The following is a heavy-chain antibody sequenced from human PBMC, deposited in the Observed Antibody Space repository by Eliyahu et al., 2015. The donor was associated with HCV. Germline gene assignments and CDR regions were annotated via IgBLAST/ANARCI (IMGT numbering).Heavy chain of an antibody. V-gene: IGHV3-30*04. J-gene: IGHJ4*02. D-gene: IGHD6-19*01. CDR3: AREYSSGWSGGFDY. CDR1: GFXFXNSA. CDR2: ISSDGSNK. Sequence: QVQLVESGGGVVQPGXSLXLSCAASGFXFXNSAVXWVRQAPGKGLEWLAVISSDGSNKYHADSVTGRFIISRDNSRNTVYLQMHSLRVEDTAVYYCAREYSSGWSGGFDYWGQGTLLTVSS.